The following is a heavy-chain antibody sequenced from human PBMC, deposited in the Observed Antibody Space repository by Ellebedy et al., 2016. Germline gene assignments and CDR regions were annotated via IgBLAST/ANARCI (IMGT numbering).Heavy chain of an antibody. Sequence: LRLXCSVSGDSISSGGYYWTWIRQHPGKGLEWIGYIYYSGLSKYNPSLESRLTISVDKSKNQFSLTLTSVTAADTGIYYCARDQDVYQPFDSWGPGILVTVSS. J-gene: IGHJ4*02. D-gene: IGHD2-2*01. CDR3: ARDQDVYQPFDS. CDR1: GDSISSGGYY. V-gene: IGHV4-31*03. CDR2: IYYSGLS.